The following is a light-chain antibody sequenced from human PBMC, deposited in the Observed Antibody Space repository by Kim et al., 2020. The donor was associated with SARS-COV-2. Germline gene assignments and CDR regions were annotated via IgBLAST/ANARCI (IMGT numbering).Light chain of an antibody. CDR3: QSYDATNQV. Sequence: GKTVTIACTRSSGNIASNFVQLYQQLLGSSPTIVIYEDYQSPSGVPDRFAGSIDRSANSASLTISGLKTEDDADYYCQSYDATNQVFGGGTQLTVL. V-gene: IGLV6-57*01. CDR1: SGNIASNF. J-gene: IGLJ3*02. CDR2: EDY.